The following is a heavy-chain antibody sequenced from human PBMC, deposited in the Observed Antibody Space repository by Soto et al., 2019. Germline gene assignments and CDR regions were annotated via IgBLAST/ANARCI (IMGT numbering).Heavy chain of an antibody. CDR2: ISGYNGDT. J-gene: IGHJ6*02. V-gene: IGHV1-18*01. Sequence: QGQLVQSGPEVKKPGASVKVSCKASGYTFTRYGISWVRQAPGQGLEWMGWISGYNGDTNYAQKVQGRVTMTIDTSTSTAYMELRSLTSDDTAIYYCAKNEQLPYYYYGMDVWGQGNTVTVYS. CDR1: GYTFTRYG. CDR3: AKNEQLPYYYYGMDV. D-gene: IGHD1-1*01.